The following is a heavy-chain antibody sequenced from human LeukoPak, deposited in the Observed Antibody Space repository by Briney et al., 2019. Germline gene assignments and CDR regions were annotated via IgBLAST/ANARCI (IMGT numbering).Heavy chain of an antibody. V-gene: IGHV3-9*01. J-gene: IGHJ3*02. CDR1: GFNLDDYA. CDR3: VKDLRLDLHLDTFHI. D-gene: IGHD1-1*01. Sequence: GGSLRLSCAASGFNLDDYAMHWVRQAPGKGLEWVSSISWDSGSSVYVDSVKGRFTVSRDNAKNSLYLQMDSLTPEDSALYYCVKDLRLDLHLDTFHIWGRGTRVTVSS. CDR2: ISWDSGSS.